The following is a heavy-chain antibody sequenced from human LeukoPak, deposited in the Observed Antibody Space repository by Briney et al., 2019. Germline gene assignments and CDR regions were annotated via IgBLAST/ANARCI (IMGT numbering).Heavy chain of an antibody. CDR2: IIPIFGTA. V-gene: IGHV1-69*05. CDR1: GGTFSSYA. Sequence: SVKVSCKASGGTFSSYAISWVRQAPGQGLEWMGRIIPIFGTANFAQKFQGRVTITTDESTSTAYMELSSLRSEDTAVYYCARSPPPRGYSYGRLDGYYFDYWGQGTLVTVSS. D-gene: IGHD5-18*01. CDR3: ARSPPPRGYSYGRLDGYYFDY. J-gene: IGHJ4*02.